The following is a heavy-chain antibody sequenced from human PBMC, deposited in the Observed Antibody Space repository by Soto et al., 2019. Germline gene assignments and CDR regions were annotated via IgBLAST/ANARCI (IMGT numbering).Heavy chain of an antibody. CDR2: IYYSGST. D-gene: IGHD4-17*01. V-gene: IGHV4-39*01. J-gene: IGHJ4*02. CDR3: ARSMSYDDYGHYFDY. Sequence: SETLSVTCTVSGGSISSSSYYWGWIRQPPGKGLEWIGSIYYSGSTYYNPSLKSRVTISVDTSKNQFSLKLSSVTAADTAVYYCARSMSYDDYGHYFDYWGQGTLVTVSS. CDR1: GGSISSSSYY.